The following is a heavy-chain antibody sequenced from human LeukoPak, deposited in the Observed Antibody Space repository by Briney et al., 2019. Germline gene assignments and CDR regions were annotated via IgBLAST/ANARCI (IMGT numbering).Heavy chain of an antibody. Sequence: GGSLRLSCAASGFTFSSYSMNWVRQAPGKGLEWVSSISSSSSYIYYADSVKGRFTISRDNSKNTLYLQMNSLRAEDTAVYYCARDRWAGYFDYWGQGTLVTVSS. V-gene: IGHV3-21*04. D-gene: IGHD1-26*01. CDR3: ARDRWAGYFDY. CDR2: ISSSSSYI. CDR1: GFTFSSYS. J-gene: IGHJ4*02.